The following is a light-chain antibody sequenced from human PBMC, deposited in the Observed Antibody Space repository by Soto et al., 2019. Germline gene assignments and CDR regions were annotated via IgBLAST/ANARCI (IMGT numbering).Light chain of an antibody. CDR2: DAS. Sequence: EIVLTQSPAALSLSPGERVTLSCRASQSFGTSLAWYQQKPGQTPRLVIYDASSRATGIPARFSGSGSGTDFNLTISSLEPEDFAIYYCQQRSNWPPFTFGPGTKVNIK. V-gene: IGKV3-11*01. J-gene: IGKJ3*01. CDR3: QQRSNWPPFT. CDR1: QSFGTS.